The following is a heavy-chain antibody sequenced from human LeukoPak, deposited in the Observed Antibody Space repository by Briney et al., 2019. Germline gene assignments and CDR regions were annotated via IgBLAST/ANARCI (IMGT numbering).Heavy chain of an antibody. J-gene: IGHJ6*02. CDR2: IYYSGST. D-gene: IGHD1-14*01. V-gene: IGHV4-59*01. Sequence: SETLSLTCTVSAGSISRYYWSWIRQPPGKGLEWIGYIYYSGSTNYNPSLKSRVTISVDTSKNQFSLKLSSVTAADTAVYYCAGRTRYYYYYGMDVWGQGTTVTVSS. CDR1: AGSISRYY. CDR3: AGRTRYYYYYGMDV.